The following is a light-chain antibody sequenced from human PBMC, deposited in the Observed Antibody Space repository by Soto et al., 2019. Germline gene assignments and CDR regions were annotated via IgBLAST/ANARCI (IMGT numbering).Light chain of an antibody. J-gene: IGLJ2*01. CDR3: LLYYSGTRL. Sequence: QDVVTQEPSLTVSPGGTVTLTCGSSTGGVTSGHYPYWFQQKPGQAPRTLIYDTSNKHSWTPARFSGSLLGGKAALTLSGAQPEDEAESYCLLYYSGTRLFGGGTKLTVL. CDR2: DTS. V-gene: IGLV7-46*01. CDR1: TGGVTSGHY.